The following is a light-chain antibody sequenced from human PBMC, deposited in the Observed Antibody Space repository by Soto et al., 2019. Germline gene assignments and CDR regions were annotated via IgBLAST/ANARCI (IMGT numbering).Light chain of an antibody. Sequence: EIVLTQSPGTLSLSPGERATLSCRASQSVSSSYLAWYQHKPGQAPRLLIYGASGRDTGIPDRFIGSGSGTDFTLTISRLEPEDLAVYYCQQYGSSPMYTFGQGTKLEIK. CDR1: QSVSSSY. V-gene: IGKV3-20*01. CDR2: GAS. J-gene: IGKJ2*01. CDR3: QQYGSSPMYT.